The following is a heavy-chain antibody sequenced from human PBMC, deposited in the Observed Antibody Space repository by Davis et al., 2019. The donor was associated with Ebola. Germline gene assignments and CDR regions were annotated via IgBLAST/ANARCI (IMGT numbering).Heavy chain of an antibody. Sequence: AASVKVSCKASGYTLVSYYAHWVRQAPGQGLEWMGIINPSGGSTSYAQKFQGRVTITRDTSASTAYMELSSLRSEDTAVYYCARDLVVVAAPHNWFDPWGQGTLVTVSS. CDR3: ARDLVVVAAPHNWFDP. V-gene: IGHV1-46*01. CDR2: INPSGGST. CDR1: GYTLVSYY. J-gene: IGHJ5*02. D-gene: IGHD2-15*01.